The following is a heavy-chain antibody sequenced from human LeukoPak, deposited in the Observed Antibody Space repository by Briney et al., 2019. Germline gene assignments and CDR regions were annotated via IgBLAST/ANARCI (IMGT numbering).Heavy chain of an antibody. Sequence: GGSLRLSCAASGFTVSSNYMNWVRQAPGEGLEWVSVIYSGGSTYYADSVKGRFTISRDNSKNTLYLQMNSLRAEDTAAYYCARGGIAVAGPFDYWGQGTLVTVSS. D-gene: IGHD6-19*01. CDR3: ARGGIAVAGPFDY. J-gene: IGHJ4*02. CDR1: GFTVSSNY. CDR2: IYSGGST. V-gene: IGHV3-53*01.